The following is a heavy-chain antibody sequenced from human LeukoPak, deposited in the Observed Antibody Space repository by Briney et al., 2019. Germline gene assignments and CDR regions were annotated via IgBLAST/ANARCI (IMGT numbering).Heavy chain of an antibody. V-gene: IGHV3-7*03. Sequence: GGSLKLSCIASGFSISSSWMSWVRQAPGKGPEWVANIKHDETEKYYAESVKGRFAISRDNAMNSLYLQMNSLRVEDTAVYYCARLVFGELRYFDYGGQGTLVPVSS. CDR2: IKHDETEK. CDR3: ARLVFGELRYFDY. J-gene: IGHJ4*02. CDR1: GFSISSSW. D-gene: IGHD3-10*01.